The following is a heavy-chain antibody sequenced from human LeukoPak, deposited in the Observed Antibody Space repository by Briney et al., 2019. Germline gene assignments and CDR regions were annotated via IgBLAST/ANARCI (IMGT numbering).Heavy chain of an antibody. J-gene: IGHJ4*02. CDR2: IYSGGST. D-gene: IGHD6-13*01. CDR3: ARDSSGSSWYRGGVSGVGLFDY. Sequence: GGSLRLSCAASGFTVSSNYMSWVRQAPGKGLEWVSVIYSGGSTYYADSVKGRLTISRDNSKNTLYLQMNSLRAEDTAVYYCARDSSGSSWYRGGVSGVGLFDYWGQGTLVTVSS. CDR1: GFTVSSNY. V-gene: IGHV3-66*01.